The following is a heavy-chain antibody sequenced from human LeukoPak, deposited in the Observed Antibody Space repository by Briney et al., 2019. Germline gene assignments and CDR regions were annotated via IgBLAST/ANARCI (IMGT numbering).Heavy chain of an antibody. Sequence: ASVKVSCKASGYSFTGYYIHWVRQAPGQGFEWRGWINTHYGGTKYAQKFQGRVTLTRDTSISTAYMAMTRLTSEDTAVYYCVKDSAVWGSLNYFEPWGQGTLVTVSS. D-gene: IGHD3-16*01. CDR1: GYSFTGYY. CDR3: VKDSAVWGSLNYFEP. J-gene: IGHJ1*01. V-gene: IGHV1-2*02. CDR2: INTHYGGT.